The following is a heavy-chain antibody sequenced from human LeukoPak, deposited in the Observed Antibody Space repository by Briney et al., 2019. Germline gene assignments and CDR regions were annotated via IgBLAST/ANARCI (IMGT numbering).Heavy chain of an antibody. V-gene: IGHV4-59*01. D-gene: IGHD5-12*01. CDR1: GGSISSYY. Sequence: SETLSLTCTVSGGSISSYYWSWIRQPPGKGLGWNGYIYYSGSTNYNPSLKSRVTISVDTSKNQFSLKLSSVTAADTAVYYCARGGGYESISGWYFDLWGRGTLVTVSS. CDR2: IYYSGST. J-gene: IGHJ2*01. CDR3: ARGGGYESISGWYFDL.